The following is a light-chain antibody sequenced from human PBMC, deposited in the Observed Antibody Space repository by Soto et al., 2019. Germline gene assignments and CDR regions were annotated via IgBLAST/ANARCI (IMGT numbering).Light chain of an antibody. CDR3: QQRTNWPPGYT. CDR2: DAS. CDR1: QSVRNY. Sequence: EIVLTQSPATLSLSPGARATLSCRASQSVRNYLAWYQQKPGQAPRLLIYDASSRAIGIPARFSGSGSGTDFTLTISSLEPEDFAVYYGQQRTNWPPGYTCGQGTKLEI. J-gene: IGKJ2*01. V-gene: IGKV3-11*01.